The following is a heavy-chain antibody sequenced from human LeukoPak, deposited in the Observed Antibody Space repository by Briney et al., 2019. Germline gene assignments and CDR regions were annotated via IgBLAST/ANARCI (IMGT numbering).Heavy chain of an antibody. V-gene: IGHV3-30*18. CDR1: GFTFSSYG. CDR3: AKDQSLRDSSGYYLFDY. D-gene: IGHD3-22*01. J-gene: IGHJ4*02. Sequence: GRSLRLSCAASGFTFSSYGMHWVRQAPGKGLEWVAVISYDGSNKYYADSVKGRFTISRDNSKNTLYLQMNSLRAEDTAVYYCAKDQSLRDSSGYYLFDYWGQGTLVTVSS. CDR2: ISYDGSNK.